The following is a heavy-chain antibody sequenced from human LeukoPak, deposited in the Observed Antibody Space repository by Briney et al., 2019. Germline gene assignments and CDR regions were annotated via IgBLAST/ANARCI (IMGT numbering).Heavy chain of an antibody. CDR3: ARDQLYGTNAFDI. Sequence: GGSLRLSCAASGFTFSSYSMNWVRQAPGKGLEWFSSISSSSSYMYYADSVKGRFTISRDNAKNSLYLQMNSLRAEDTAVYYCARDQLYGTNAFDIWGQGTMVTVSS. J-gene: IGHJ3*02. D-gene: IGHD1-1*01. CDR2: ISSSSSYM. CDR1: GFTFSSYS. V-gene: IGHV3-21*01.